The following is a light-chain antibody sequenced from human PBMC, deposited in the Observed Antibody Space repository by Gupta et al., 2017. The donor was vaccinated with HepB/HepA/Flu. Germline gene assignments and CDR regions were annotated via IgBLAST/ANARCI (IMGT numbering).Light chain of an antibody. J-gene: IGLJ1*01. CDR1: SGHSSYG. CDR3: QTGALGFGDA. CDR2: VIIYGSH. V-gene: IGLV4-69*01. Sequence: QLVLTQSPSASASLGASVKLTCTLSSGHSSYGIAWHQQEPDNGPRYLMKVIIYGSHTKGDGIPDRFSGSRSGDAPSLTISGLQSEDEADYYCQTGALGFGDAFGTGTNLTVL.